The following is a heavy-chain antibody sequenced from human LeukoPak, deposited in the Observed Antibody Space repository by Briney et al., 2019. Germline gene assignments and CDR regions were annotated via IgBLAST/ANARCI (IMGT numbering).Heavy chain of an antibody. V-gene: IGHV1-18*01. Sequence: ASVKVSCKASGYTFTNYGISWVRQAPGQGLEWMGWITTYNGNTNYAQRLQGRVTMTTDTSTSTAYMELRSLRSDDTAVYYCARGNYYDSRAHAFDIWGQGAMVTVSS. CDR2: ITTYNGNT. CDR1: GYTFTNYG. J-gene: IGHJ3*02. CDR3: ARGNYYDSRAHAFDI. D-gene: IGHD3-22*01.